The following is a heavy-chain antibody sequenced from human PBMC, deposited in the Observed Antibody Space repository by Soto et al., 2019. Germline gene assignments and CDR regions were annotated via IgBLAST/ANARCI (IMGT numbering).Heavy chain of an antibody. Sequence: ASVKVSCKASGYTFTSYAMHWVRQAPGQGLEWMGWINAGNGNTKYSQKFQGRVTITRDTSASTAYMELSSLRSEDTAVYYCAREAGHDYSNYRYFDYWGEGTMVTVYS. CDR1: GYTFTSYA. CDR2: INAGNGNT. D-gene: IGHD4-4*01. CDR3: AREAGHDYSNYRYFDY. V-gene: IGHV1-3*01. J-gene: IGHJ4*02.